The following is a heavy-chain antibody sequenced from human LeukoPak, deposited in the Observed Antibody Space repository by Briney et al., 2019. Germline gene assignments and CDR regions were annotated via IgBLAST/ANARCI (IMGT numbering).Heavy chain of an antibody. Sequence: GASVKVSCKASGYTFTSYDINWVRQATGQGLEWMGWMNPNSGNTGYAQKFQGRVTMTRNTSISTAYMELSSLRSEDTAVYYCARGGVRVAGTSGRRSGKRYYYFDYWGQGTLVTVSS. D-gene: IGHD6-19*01. CDR2: MNPNSGNT. CDR1: GYTFTSYD. CDR3: ARGGVRVAGTSGRRSGKRYYYFDY. V-gene: IGHV1-8*01. J-gene: IGHJ4*02.